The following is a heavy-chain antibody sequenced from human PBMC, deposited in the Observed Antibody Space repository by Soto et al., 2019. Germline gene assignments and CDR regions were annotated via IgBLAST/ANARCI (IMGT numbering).Heavy chain of an antibody. CDR2: ISAYNGNT. J-gene: IGHJ6*02. V-gene: IGHV1-18*01. CDR1: GYTFTSYG. Sequence: QVQLVQSGAEVKKPGASVKVSCKASGYTFTSYGISWVRQAPGQGLEWMGWISAYNGNTNHAQKLQGRVTMTTDTSTSTAYMELRSLRSDDTAVYYCARDRLIAVAGTGLVFYYYGMDVWGQGTTVTVSS. D-gene: IGHD6-19*01. CDR3: ARDRLIAVAGTGLVFYYYGMDV.